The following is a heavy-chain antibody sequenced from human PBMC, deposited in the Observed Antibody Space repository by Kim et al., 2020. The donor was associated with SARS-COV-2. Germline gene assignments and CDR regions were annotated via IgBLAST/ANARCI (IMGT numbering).Heavy chain of an antibody. D-gene: IGHD6-13*01. CDR3: ARGRIAAAGFDY. V-gene: IGHV3-21*01. Sequence: DAASVKGRFTISRDNAKNSLYRQMNSLRAEDTAVYYCARGRIAAAGFDYWGQGTLVTVSS. J-gene: IGHJ4*02.